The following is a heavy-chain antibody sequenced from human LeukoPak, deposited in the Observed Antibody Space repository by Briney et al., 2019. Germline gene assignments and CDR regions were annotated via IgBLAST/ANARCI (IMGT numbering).Heavy chain of an antibody. V-gene: IGHV1-18*01. D-gene: IGHD3-10*01. Sequence: GSVKVSCKASGYTFTSYGISWVRQAPGQGLEWMGWISAYNGNTNYAQKLQGRVTMTTDTSTSTAYMELRSLRSDDTAVYYCARVVWEVRGVIMREPDYWGQGTLVTVSS. J-gene: IGHJ4*02. CDR2: ISAYNGNT. CDR1: GYTFTSYG. CDR3: ARVVWEVRGVIMREPDY.